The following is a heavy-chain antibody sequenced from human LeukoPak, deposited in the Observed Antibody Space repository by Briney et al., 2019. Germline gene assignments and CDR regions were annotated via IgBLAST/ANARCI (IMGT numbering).Heavy chain of an antibody. V-gene: IGHV3-30*18. D-gene: IGHD4-17*01. CDR1: GFRFSRYA. Sequence: PGTSLRLSCVGSGFRFSRYAMQWVRQAPGKGLEWVAAVSYDGGIGFYADSVKGRFTISRDNSKNTLYLQVNSLRDEDMAVYYCANSPRSYGDFFIWGQGTLVTVSS. J-gene: IGHJ4*02. CDR3: ANSPRSYGDFFI. CDR2: VSYDGGIG.